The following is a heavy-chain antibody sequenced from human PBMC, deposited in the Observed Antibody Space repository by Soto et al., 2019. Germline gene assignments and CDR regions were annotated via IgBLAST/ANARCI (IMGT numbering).Heavy chain of an antibody. V-gene: IGHV6-1*01. CDR1: GDSVSSNSAA. CDR3: ARAGGAAPRNYYYYYMDV. J-gene: IGHJ6*03. Sequence: SPTLSLTCAISGDSVSSNSAAWNWIRQSPSRGLEWLGRTYYRSKWYNDYAVSVKSRITINPDTSKNQFSLQLNSVTPEDTAVYYCARAGGAAPRNYYYYYMDVWGKGTTVTVSS. CDR2: TYYRSKWYN. D-gene: IGHD3-10*01.